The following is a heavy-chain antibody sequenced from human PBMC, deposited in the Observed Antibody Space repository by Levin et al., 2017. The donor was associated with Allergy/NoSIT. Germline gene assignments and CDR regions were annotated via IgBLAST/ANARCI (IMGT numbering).Heavy chain of an antibody. V-gene: IGHV1-69*13. CDR1: GASFSSNA. D-gene: IGHD1-26*01. J-gene: IGHJ5*01. Sequence: SVKVSCKTAGASFSSNAISWLRQAPGQGLEWMGGIIPMLGTANYAQKFQGRITVTADESTSTAYMELSSLRSEDTAVYYCARDLNSGRYYKNLPMPKNWFESWGQGTLVTVSS. CDR2: IIPMLGTA. CDR3: ARDLNSGRYYKNLPMPKNWFES.